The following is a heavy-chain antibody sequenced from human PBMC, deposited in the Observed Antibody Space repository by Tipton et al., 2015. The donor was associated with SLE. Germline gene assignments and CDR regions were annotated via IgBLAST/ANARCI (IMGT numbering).Heavy chain of an antibody. V-gene: IGHV4-38-2*01. J-gene: IGHJ6*02. D-gene: IGHD5/OR15-5a*01. CDR1: NYSITSGYS. CDR3: ARLSTIEGGMDV. CDR2: TYHGGST. Sequence: TLSLTCAVSNYSITSGYSWVWIRQSPGKGLEWIVSTYHGGSTYYNPSLENRATLSLDTSKNQFSLKLTSMTAADTAVYYCARLSTIEGGMDVWGQGTTVTVSS.